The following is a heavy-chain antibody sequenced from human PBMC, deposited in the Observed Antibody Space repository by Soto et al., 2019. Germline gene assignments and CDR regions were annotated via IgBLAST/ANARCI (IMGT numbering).Heavy chain of an antibody. CDR2: ISVYNGNI. Sequence: QVQLLQSGAEVKKPGASVKVSCKASGYMFNTYGITWVRQAPGQGLEWMGWISVYNGNIDYAQTFEGRVTMTTDTCTRTVYMELNRLTSDDTAVYYCARTYGSGDYFLPFEYWGQGTPVSVSS. CDR3: ARTYGSGDYFLPFEY. V-gene: IGHV1-18*01. J-gene: IGHJ4*02. CDR1: GYMFNTYG. D-gene: IGHD3-10*01.